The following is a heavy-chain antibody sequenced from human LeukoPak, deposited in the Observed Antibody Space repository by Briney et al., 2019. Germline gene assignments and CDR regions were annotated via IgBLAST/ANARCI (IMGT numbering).Heavy chain of an antibody. J-gene: IGHJ6*03. CDR3: ARGRQDVTMIVVVMTAVSYYLDV. D-gene: IGHD3-22*01. CDR1: GGSFSGYY. CDR2: MNPSGST. Sequence: SETLSLTCAVYGGSFSGYYWTWVRQTPEKGLEWIGEMNPSGSTNYNPSLKSRVTISVDTSKNQFSLELSSVTAAGTAVYYCARGRQDVTMIVVVMTAVSYYLDVWGKGTTVTVS. V-gene: IGHV4-34*01.